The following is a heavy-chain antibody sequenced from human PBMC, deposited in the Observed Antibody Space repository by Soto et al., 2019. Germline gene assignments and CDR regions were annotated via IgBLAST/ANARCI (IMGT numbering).Heavy chain of an antibody. J-gene: IGHJ4*02. CDR2: ISYDGSNK. D-gene: IGHD3-10*01. CDR1: GFTFSSYA. CDR3: ARERIRDYGSGSYNFDY. V-gene: IGHV3-30-3*01. Sequence: RGSLRLSCAASGFTFSSYAMHWVRQAPGKGLEWVAVISYDGSNKYYADSVKGRFTISRDNSKNTLYLQMNSLRAEDTAVYYCARERIRDYGSGSYNFDYWGQGTLVTVSS.